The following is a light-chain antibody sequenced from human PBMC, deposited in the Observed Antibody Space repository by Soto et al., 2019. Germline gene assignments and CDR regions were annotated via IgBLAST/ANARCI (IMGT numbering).Light chain of an antibody. CDR2: EVT. CDR3: SSHAGSDNYI. Sequence: QSALTQPPSASGSPGQSVTISCTGTSSDVGGYNFVSWYQHHPGKAPKLMIYEVTERPSGVPDRFSGSKSGNTASLTVSGLQAEDEADYFCSSHAGSDNYIFGTGTKLTVL. J-gene: IGLJ1*01. CDR1: SSDVGGYNF. V-gene: IGLV2-8*01.